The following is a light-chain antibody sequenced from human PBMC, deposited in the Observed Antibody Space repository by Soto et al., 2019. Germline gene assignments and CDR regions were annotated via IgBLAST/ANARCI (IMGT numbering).Light chain of an antibody. CDR1: QSVSSN. CDR3: QEYNNWPSIT. V-gene: IGKV3-15*01. J-gene: IGKJ5*01. Sequence: EIVMTQSPATLSVSPGERATLPCRASQSVSSNLAWYQQKPGQAPRLLIHGASTRATGIPANFSGSGSGTEFTLTISSLQSEDFAVYYCQEYNNWPSITFGQGTRLEIK. CDR2: GAS.